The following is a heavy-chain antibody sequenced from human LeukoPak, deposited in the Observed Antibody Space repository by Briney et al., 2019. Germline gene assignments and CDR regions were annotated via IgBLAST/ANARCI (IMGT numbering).Heavy chain of an antibody. D-gene: IGHD2-21*02. CDR2: IKSKSDGGTT. Sequence: PGGSLRLSCAVSGFTFSNAWMSWVRQAPGKGGEGVGRIKSKSDGGTTDYAATVKGRFTISRDDSKNTVYPQMKSLKTEDTAVYYCTTDPGSYCGGDCPPIDYWGQGTLVTVSS. J-gene: IGHJ4*02. V-gene: IGHV3-15*01. CDR1: GFTFSNAW. CDR3: TTDPGSYCGGDCPPIDY.